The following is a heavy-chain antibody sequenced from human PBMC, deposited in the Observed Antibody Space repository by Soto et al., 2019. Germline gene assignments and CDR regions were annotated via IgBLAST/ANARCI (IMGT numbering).Heavy chain of an antibody. CDR2: IYYSGST. CDR1: GGSISSGDYY. CDR3: ARLCSGGSCPADGAFDI. D-gene: IGHD2-15*01. Sequence: QVQLQESGPGLVKPSQTLSLTCTVSGGSISSGDYYWSWIRQPPGKGLEWIGYIYYSGSTYYNPSLKSRVTISVHTPKNQFSLKLSSVTAADTAVYYCARLCSGGSCPADGAFDIWGQGTMVTVSS. J-gene: IGHJ3*02. V-gene: IGHV4-30-4*01.